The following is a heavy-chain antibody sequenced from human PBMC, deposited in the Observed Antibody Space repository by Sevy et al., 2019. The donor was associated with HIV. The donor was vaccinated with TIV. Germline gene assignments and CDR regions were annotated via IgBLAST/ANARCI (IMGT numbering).Heavy chain of an antibody. CDR1: GHTLTKLS. CDR3: ATVGLGYYSGSSYYQGDWLDP. V-gene: IGHV1-24*01. J-gene: IGHJ5*02. D-gene: IGHD2-15*01. CDR2: FDPQDGET. Sequence: ASVKVSCKVSGHTLTKLSIHWVRQAPGIGLEWMGHFDPQDGETINSQRFQDRISMTVDTSTETAYMDLSSLTSEDTAGYYCATVGLGYYSGSSYYQGDWLDPWGQGTLVTVSS.